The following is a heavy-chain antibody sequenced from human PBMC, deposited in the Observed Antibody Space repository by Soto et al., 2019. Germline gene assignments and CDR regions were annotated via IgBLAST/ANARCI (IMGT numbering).Heavy chain of an antibody. V-gene: IGHV4-34*01. CDR3: ARDWFDP. CDR1: GGSFSGYY. Sequence: TLSLTCAVYGGSFSGYYWSWIRQPPGKGLEWIGEINHSGSTNYNPSLKSRVTISVDTSKNQFSLKLSSVTAADTAVYYCARDWFDPWGQGTLVTVSS. J-gene: IGHJ5*02. CDR2: INHSGST.